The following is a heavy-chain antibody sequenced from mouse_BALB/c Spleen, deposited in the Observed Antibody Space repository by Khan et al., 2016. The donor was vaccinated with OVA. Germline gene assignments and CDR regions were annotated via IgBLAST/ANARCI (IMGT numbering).Heavy chain of an antibody. D-gene: IGHD4-1*01. J-gene: IGHJ2*01. CDR2: INSGSTTI. Sequence: EVELVESGGGLVQPGGSRKLSCAASGFTFSSFGMHWVRQAPEKGLEWVAYINSGSTTIYSADPVKGRFTIPRDNPKNTLFLQMTSLRSEATAMYYCARGNWAYWGQGTTLTVSS. V-gene: IGHV5-17*02. CDR1: GFTFSSFG. CDR3: ARGNWAY.